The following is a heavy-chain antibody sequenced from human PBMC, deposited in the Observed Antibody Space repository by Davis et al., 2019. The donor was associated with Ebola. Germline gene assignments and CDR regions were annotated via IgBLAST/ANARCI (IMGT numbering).Heavy chain of an antibody. V-gene: IGHV3-21*04. J-gene: IGHJ6*04. D-gene: IGHD3-3*01. CDR2: ISSSESYI. CDR1: GFTFSSYG. CDR3: AKSGLSFGVVKYHYGMDV. Sequence: GESLKISCAASGFTFSSYGMHWVRQAPGKGLEWVSSISSSESYIYYTGSVNGRFTISRDNAKNSLYLQMNSLRAEDTAVYYCAKSGLSFGVVKYHYGMDVWGKGTTVTVSS.